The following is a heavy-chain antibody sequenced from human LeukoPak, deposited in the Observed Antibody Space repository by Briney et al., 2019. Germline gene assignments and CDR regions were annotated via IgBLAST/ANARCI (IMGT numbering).Heavy chain of an antibody. D-gene: IGHD5-24*01. CDR3: ARGKDGYNYFDY. J-gene: IGHJ4*02. CDR2: IYPGDSES. CDR1: GYNFATYW. V-gene: IGHV5-51*01. Sequence: GESLKISCKASGYNFATYWIGWVRQMPGKGLEWMGVIYPGDSESRYNLSFRGQVTMSVDTSINAAYLQWSSLKASDIAMYYCARGKDGYNYFDYWGQGTLVTVSS.